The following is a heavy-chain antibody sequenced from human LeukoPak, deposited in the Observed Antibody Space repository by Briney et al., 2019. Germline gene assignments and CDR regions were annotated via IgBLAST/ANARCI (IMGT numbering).Heavy chain of an antibody. CDR2: INSDGSST. CDR1: GFTFSSYW. J-gene: IGHJ4*02. D-gene: IGHD3-22*01. V-gene: IGHV3-74*01. CDR3: ASASTYYYDSSGYYRRDY. Sequence: PPGGSLRLSCADSGFTFSSYWMHWVRQAPGKGLVWVSRINSDGSSTSYADSVKGRFTISRDNAKNTLYLQMNSLRAEDTAVYYCASASTYYYDSSGYYRRDYWGQGTLVTVSS.